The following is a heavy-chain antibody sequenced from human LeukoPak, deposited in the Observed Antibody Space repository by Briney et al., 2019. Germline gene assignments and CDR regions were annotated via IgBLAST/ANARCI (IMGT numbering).Heavy chain of an antibody. CDR1: GFTFSSYS. Sequence: GGSLRLPCAASGFTFSSYSMNWVRQAPGKGLEWVSSISSSSSYIYYADSVKGRFTISRDNAKNSLYLQMNSLRAEDTAVYYCARDRVSSIAARPGDAFDIWGQGTMVTVSS. CDR2: ISSSSSYI. D-gene: IGHD6-6*01. J-gene: IGHJ3*02. CDR3: ARDRVSSIAARPGDAFDI. V-gene: IGHV3-21*01.